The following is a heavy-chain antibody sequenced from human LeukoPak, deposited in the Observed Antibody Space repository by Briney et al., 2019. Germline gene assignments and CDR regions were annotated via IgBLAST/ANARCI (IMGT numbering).Heavy chain of an antibody. D-gene: IGHD2-2*01. J-gene: IGHJ2*01. CDR3: ARPSSTSSWYFDL. V-gene: IGHV4-59*01. CDR2: ISYSGST. Sequence: PSETLSLTCTVSGASISSYYWSWIRQPPGKGLEWIAYISYSGSTNYNPSLKSRVTISVDTSKNQFSLKLTSVTAADTAVYYCARPSSTSSWYFDLWGRGTLVTVSS. CDR1: GASISSYY.